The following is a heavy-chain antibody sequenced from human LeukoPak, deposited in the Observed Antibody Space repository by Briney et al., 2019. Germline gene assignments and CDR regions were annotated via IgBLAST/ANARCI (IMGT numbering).Heavy chain of an antibody. D-gene: IGHD5-12*01. J-gene: IGHJ4*02. CDR2: IYHSGST. V-gene: IGHV4-38-2*02. Sequence: SETLSLTCTVSGYSISSGYYWGWIRQPPGKGLEWIGSIYHSGSTYYNPSLKSRVTISVDTSKNQFSLKLSSVTAADTAVYYCARVLRGYSGYDFDYWGQGTLVTVSS. CDR3: ARVLRGYSGYDFDY. CDR1: GYSISSGYY.